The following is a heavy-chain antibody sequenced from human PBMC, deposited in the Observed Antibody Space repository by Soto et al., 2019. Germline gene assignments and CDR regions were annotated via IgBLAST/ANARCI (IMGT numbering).Heavy chain of an antibody. Sequence: EVQLVESGGGLVQPGRSLRLSCAASGFTFDGYAMHWVRQAPGKGLEWVSGISWNSGSIGYADSVKGRFTISRDNAKNSLYLQMNSLRAEDTALYYCAKGHSSSWFPYIWGQGTMVTVSS. CDR1: GFTFDGYA. D-gene: IGHD6-13*01. CDR2: ISWNSGSI. CDR3: AKGHSSSWFPYI. V-gene: IGHV3-9*01. J-gene: IGHJ3*02.